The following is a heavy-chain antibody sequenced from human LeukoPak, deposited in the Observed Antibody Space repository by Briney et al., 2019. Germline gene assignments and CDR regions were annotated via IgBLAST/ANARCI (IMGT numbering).Heavy chain of an antibody. CDR3: ASAYYYDSSGYSPVDY. Sequence: GASVKVSCKASGGTFSSYAISWVRQAPGQGLEWMGRIIPILGIANYAQKFQGRVTITADKSTSTAYMELSSLRSEDTAVYYCASAYYYDSSGYSPVDYWGQGTLVTVSS. CDR2: IIPILGIA. V-gene: IGHV1-69*04. J-gene: IGHJ4*02. D-gene: IGHD3-22*01. CDR1: GGTFSSYA.